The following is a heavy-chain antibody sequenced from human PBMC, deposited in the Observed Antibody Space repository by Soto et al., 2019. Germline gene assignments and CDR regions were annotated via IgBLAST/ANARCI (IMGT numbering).Heavy chain of an antibody. CDR2: ISGSGGST. V-gene: IGHV3-23*01. CDR1: GFTFSSYA. Sequence: EVQLLESGGGLVQPGGSLRLSCAASGFTFSSYAMSWVRQAPGKGLEWVSAISGSGGSTYYADSVKGRFTISRDNSKKTLYLQMNSLRVEDTAVYYCAKDPGVVPAAQVSYFDYGGQGTLVTVS. J-gene: IGHJ4*02. CDR3: AKDPGVVPAAQVSYFDY. D-gene: IGHD2-2*01.